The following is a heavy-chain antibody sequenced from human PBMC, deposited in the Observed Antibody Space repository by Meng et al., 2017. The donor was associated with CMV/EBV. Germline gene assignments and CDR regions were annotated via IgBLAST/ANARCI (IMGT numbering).Heavy chain of an antibody. Sequence: ASVKVSCKASGYTFTTFGISWVRQAPGQGLEWMGWISGYNANTKYAQKFQGRVTMTTDTSTSTAYMELRSLRSEDTAVYYCARHYYDSDYWGQGTLVTVSS. CDR2: ISGYNANT. J-gene: IGHJ4*02. D-gene: IGHD3-10*01. CDR3: ARHYYDSDY. CDR1: GYTFTTFG. V-gene: IGHV1-18*01.